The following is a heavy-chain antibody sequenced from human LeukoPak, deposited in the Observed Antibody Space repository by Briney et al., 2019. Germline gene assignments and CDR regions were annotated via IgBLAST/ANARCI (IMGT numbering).Heavy chain of an antibody. D-gene: IGHD3-10*01. CDR2: INHSGST. J-gene: IGHJ5*01. V-gene: IGHV4-34*01. CDR3: ARHRDNNWNDC. Sequence: SETLSLTCAVYGGSFSGYYWSWIRQPPGKGLEWIGEINHSGSTNYNPSLKSRVTISVDTSKNQFSLKLSSVTTADTAVYYCARHRDNNWNDCWGQGTLVTVSS. CDR1: GGSFSGYY.